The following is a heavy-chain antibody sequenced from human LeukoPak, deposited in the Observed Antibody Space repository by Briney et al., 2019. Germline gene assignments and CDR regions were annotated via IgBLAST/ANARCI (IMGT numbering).Heavy chain of an antibody. CDR2: LPDDGSNK. V-gene: IGHV3-30-3*01. CDR3: ARDKTAGLDY. J-gene: IGHJ4*02. CDR1: GFTFSSYA. Sequence: GGSLRLSCAASGFTFSSYAMHWVRQALGKGLEWVAVLPDDGSNKYYADSVKGRFTISRDNFKNTLYLQMNSLRAEDTAVYYYARDKTAGLDYWGQGTLVTVSS. D-gene: IGHD2-21*02.